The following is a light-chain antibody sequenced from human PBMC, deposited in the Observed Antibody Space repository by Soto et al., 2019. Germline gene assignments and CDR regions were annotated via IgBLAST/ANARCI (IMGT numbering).Light chain of an antibody. V-gene: IGKV2-29*03. CDR1: QSLLHSTGKTY. CDR2: EVS. Sequence: DIVKTQSPLFLSVTPGEPASISCKSSQSLLHSTGKTYLHWYLQRPGQSPQLLIYEVSNRFSGVPDRISGSGSGTDFTLTISRVEAEDAGVYYCRQGGTSGQGTKLEIK. J-gene: IGKJ2*01. CDR3: RQGGT.